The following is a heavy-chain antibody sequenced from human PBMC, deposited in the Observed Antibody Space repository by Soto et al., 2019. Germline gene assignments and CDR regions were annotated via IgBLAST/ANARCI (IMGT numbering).Heavy chain of an antibody. Sequence: PSETLSLTCAVYGGSFSGYYWSWIRQPPGKGLEWIGEINHSGSTNYNPSLKSRVTISVDTSKNQFSLKLSSVTAADTAVYYCARALGWSDYWGQGTLVTVSS. J-gene: IGHJ4*02. D-gene: IGHD2-2*03. V-gene: IGHV4-34*01. CDR3: ARALGWSDY. CDR1: GGSFSGYY. CDR2: INHSGST.